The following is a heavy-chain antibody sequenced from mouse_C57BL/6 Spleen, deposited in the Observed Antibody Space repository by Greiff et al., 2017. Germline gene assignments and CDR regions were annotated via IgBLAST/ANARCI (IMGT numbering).Heavy chain of an antibody. J-gene: IGHJ2*01. CDR2: IDPSDSYT. CDR3: ARNYPNYFDY. CDR1: GYTFTSYW. Sequence: VKLQQPGAELVKPGASVKLSCKASGYTFTSYWMQWVKQRPGQGLEWIGEIDPSDSYTNYNQKFKGKATLTVDTSSSTAYMQLSSLTSEDSAVYYCARNYPNYFDYRGQGTTLTVSS. V-gene: IGHV1-50*01. D-gene: IGHD1-1*02.